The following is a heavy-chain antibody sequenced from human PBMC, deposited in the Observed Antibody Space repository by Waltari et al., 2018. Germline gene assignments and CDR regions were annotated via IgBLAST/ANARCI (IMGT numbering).Heavy chain of an antibody. V-gene: IGHV4-31*03. CDR3: ARDPPYYYDGYDAFDI. CDR1: GGSISSGGYY. CDR2: IYYSGST. J-gene: IGHJ3*02. D-gene: IGHD3-22*01. Sequence: QVQLQESGPGLVKPSQTLSLTCTVSGGSISSGGYYWSWIRQHPGKGLEWIGYIYYSGSTYYNPSLKSRVTISVDTSKNQFSLKLSSVTAADTAVYYCARDPPYYYDGYDAFDIWGQGTMVTVSS.